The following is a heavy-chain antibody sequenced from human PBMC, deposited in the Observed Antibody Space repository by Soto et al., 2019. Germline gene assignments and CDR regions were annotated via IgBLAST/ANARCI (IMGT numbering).Heavy chain of an antibody. J-gene: IGHJ5*02. Sequence: PGWSLRLSCAASGFTFSSYSMNWVRQAPGKGLEWVSSISSSSSYIYYADSVKGRFTISRDNAKNSLYLQMNSLRAEDTAVYYCARDRNSSSWYPFGEGSNWFDPWGQGTLVTASS. CDR3: ARDRNSSSWYPFGEGSNWFDP. D-gene: IGHD6-13*01. V-gene: IGHV3-21*01. CDR2: ISSSSSYI. CDR1: GFTFSSYS.